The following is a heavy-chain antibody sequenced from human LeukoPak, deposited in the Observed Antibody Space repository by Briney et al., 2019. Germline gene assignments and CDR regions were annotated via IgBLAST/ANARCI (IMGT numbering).Heavy chain of an antibody. D-gene: IGHD5-18*01. Sequence: QPGGSLKLSCAASGFTFSGSTMHWVRQAPGKGLEWVGRIRSITDSYATAYAASVEGRFSISREDSKDTAYLQMNSLKTEDTAVYYCTTVKTTMVWGQGSLVTVSS. J-gene: IGHJ4*02. CDR2: IRSITDSYAT. V-gene: IGHV3-73*01. CDR3: TTVKTTMV. CDR1: GFTFSGST.